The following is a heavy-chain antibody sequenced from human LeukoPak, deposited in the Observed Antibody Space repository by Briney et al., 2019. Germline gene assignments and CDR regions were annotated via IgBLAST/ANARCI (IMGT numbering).Heavy chain of an antibody. Sequence: SETLSLTCAVYGGSFSGYYWSWIRQPPGKGLEWIGEINHSGSTNYNPSLKSRVTISVDTSKNQFSLKLSSVTAADTAVYYCGSLYGSGKYYYYGMDVWGQGTTVTVSS. D-gene: IGHD3-10*01. CDR3: GSLYGSGKYYYYGMDV. V-gene: IGHV4-34*01. J-gene: IGHJ6*02. CDR1: GGSFSGYY. CDR2: INHSGST.